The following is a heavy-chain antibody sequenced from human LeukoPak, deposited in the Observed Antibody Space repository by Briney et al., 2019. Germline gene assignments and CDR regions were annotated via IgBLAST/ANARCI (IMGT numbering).Heavy chain of an antibody. CDR1: GFTFSSYW. Sequence: GGSLRLSCAASGFTFSSYWMSWVRQAPGKGLEWVSTISGSGGTTYYADSVKGRFTISRDNSKNTLYLQMNSLRAEDTAVYYCARKLWGVVVPAAMAYFNYWGQGTLVTVSS. D-gene: IGHD2-2*01. J-gene: IGHJ4*02. V-gene: IGHV3-23*01. CDR2: ISGSGGTT. CDR3: ARKLWGVVVPAAMAYFNY.